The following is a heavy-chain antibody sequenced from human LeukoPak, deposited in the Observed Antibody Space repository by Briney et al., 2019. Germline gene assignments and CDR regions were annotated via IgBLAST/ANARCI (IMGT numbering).Heavy chain of an antibody. D-gene: IGHD3-10*01. CDR1: GFTFSNYS. V-gene: IGHV3-48*01. Sequence: GGSLRLSCAASGFTFSNYSMNWVRQAPGKGLEWVSYISSRSRTIYYADSVKGRFTISRDNAKNSLYLQMNSLRAEDTAVYYCARDTESYGSGSYTPPYFDYWGQGTLVTVSS. J-gene: IGHJ4*02. CDR2: ISSRSRTI. CDR3: ARDTESYGSGSYTPPYFDY.